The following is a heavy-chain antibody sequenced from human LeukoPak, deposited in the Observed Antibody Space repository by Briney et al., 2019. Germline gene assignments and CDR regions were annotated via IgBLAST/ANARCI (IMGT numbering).Heavy chain of an antibody. Sequence: KPSETLSLTCTVSGASINTYYWSWIRQPPGKGLEWIGYIYYSGTTSYNPSLKTRVTISIDTSKNQFSLKLSSVTAADTAVYYCAKIRERTGTTFDSWGQGTLVTVSS. D-gene: IGHD1-1*01. CDR2: IYYSGTT. V-gene: IGHV4-59*01. J-gene: IGHJ4*02. CDR1: GASINTYY. CDR3: AKIRERTGTTFDS.